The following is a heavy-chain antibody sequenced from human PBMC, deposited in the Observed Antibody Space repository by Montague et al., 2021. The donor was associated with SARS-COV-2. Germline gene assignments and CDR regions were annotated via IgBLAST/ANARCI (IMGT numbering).Heavy chain of an antibody. D-gene: IGHD1-1*01. CDR2: CHYRLTRHN. Sequence: CAISGDSVSIVKLTRSWKRRTSELQLDQLLGCHYRLTRHNDYAVSMRGRIIINPDTSNNQFSLHLNSVIPEDTAVYYCARWHHNSGRLDYWDQGALVTVSS. CDR1: GDSVSIVKLT. J-gene: IGHJ4*02. CDR3: ARWHHNSGRLDY. V-gene: IGHV6-1*01.